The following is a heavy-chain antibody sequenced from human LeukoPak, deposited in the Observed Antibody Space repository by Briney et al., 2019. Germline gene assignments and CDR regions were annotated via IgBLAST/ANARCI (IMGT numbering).Heavy chain of an antibody. CDR1: GFTFSSYE. J-gene: IGHJ4*02. Sequence: GSLRLSCAASGFTFSSYEMNWVRQAPGKGLEWVSYISSSGSTIYYADSVRGRFTISTGNAKNTLYLQMDSLRAEDTAVYYCASVGYSSGWAIDYWGQGTLVTVSS. D-gene: IGHD6-19*01. CDR3: ASVGYSSGWAIDY. V-gene: IGHV3-48*03. CDR2: ISSSGSTI.